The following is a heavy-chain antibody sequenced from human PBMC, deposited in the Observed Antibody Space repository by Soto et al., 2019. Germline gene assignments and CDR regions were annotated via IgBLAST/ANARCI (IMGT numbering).Heavy chain of an antibody. V-gene: IGHV3-48*01. Sequence: GGSLRLSCAASGFTFSSYSMNWVRQAPGKGLEWVSYISSSSSTIYYADSVKGRFTISRDNAKNSLYLQMNSLRAEDTAVYYSVVVIANIHYWGQGTLVTVSS. CDR3: VVVIANIHY. D-gene: IGHD2-21*01. CDR1: GFTFSSYS. CDR2: ISSSSSTI. J-gene: IGHJ4*02.